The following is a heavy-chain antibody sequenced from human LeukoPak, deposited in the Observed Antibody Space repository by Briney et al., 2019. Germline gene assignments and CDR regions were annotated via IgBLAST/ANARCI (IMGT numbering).Heavy chain of an antibody. CDR1: GYRFTSYG. Sequence: ASVKVSCKTSGYRFTSYGISWVRQAPGQGLEWMGWINTYNGNTNYAQKFQGRVTMTTDTSASTAHMELRSLRSDDTALYYCARDIHRDGYMGYWGQGSLVTVSS. CDR2: INTYNGNT. CDR3: ARDIHRDGYMGY. J-gene: IGHJ4*02. D-gene: IGHD5-24*01. V-gene: IGHV1-18*01.